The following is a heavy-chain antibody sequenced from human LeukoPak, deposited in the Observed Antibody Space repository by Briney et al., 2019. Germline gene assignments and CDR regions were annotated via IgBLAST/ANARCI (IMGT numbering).Heavy chain of an antibody. J-gene: IGHJ4*02. D-gene: IGHD6-19*01. V-gene: IGHV3-30*02. CDR3: AKRHTTGWYLFDY. Sequence: PGGSLRLSCAASGFTFSSYGMHWVRLAPGKGLEWVAFIRYDGSNKYYADSVKGRFTISRDSSKNTLFLEMNSLRVEDTAVYYCAKRHTTGWYLFDYWGQGTLVTVSS. CDR1: GFTFSSYG. CDR2: IRYDGSNK.